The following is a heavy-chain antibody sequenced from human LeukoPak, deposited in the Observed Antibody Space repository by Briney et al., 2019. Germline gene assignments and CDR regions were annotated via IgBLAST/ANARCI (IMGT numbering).Heavy chain of an antibody. D-gene: IGHD2-2*01. Sequence: PGGSLRLSCTASGFTFGDYAMSWVRQAPGKGLEWVGFIRSKAYGGTTEYAASVKGRFTISRDDSKSIAYLQMNSLKTEDTAVYYCTTGCSTSCYDFDYWGQGTLVTVSS. CDR1: GFTFGDYA. V-gene: IGHV3-49*04. CDR2: IRSKAYGGTT. CDR3: TTGCSTSCYDFDY. J-gene: IGHJ4*02.